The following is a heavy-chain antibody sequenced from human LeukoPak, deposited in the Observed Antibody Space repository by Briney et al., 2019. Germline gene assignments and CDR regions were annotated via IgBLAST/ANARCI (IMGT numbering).Heavy chain of an antibody. Sequence: SSETLSLTCTVSGGSISSYYWSWIRQPPGKGLEWIGYIYYSGSTNYNPSLKSRVTISVDTSKNQFSLKLSSVTAADTAVYYCASLVGATRFDYWGQGTLVTVSS. CDR1: GGSISSYY. V-gene: IGHV4-59*01. CDR2: IYYSGST. J-gene: IGHJ4*02. D-gene: IGHD1-26*01. CDR3: ASLVGATRFDY.